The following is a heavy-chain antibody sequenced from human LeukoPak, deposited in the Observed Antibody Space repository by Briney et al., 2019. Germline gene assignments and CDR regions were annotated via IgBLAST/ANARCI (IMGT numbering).Heavy chain of an antibody. CDR1: GYSIISGYY. J-gene: IGHJ6*03. CDR3: ARAQTKSLYSSSPHYYYYYYMDV. Sequence: SETLSLTCSVSGYSIISGYYWGWIRQPPGKGLEWIGNIYYSGSTYYNPSLKSRVTISLDTSQNQFSLKLSSVTAADTAVYYCARAQTKSLYSSSPHYYYYYYMDVWGKGTTVTVSS. CDR2: IYYSGST. V-gene: IGHV4-38-2*02. D-gene: IGHD6-6*01.